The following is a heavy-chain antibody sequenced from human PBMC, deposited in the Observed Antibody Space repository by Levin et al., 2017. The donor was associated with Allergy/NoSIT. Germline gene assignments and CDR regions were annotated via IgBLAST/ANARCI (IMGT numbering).Heavy chain of an antibody. CDR1: GASLTSGDYF. Sequence: PSETLSLTCSVFGASLTSGDYFWSWIRQPPGKGLEWIGYIHHDGSTYRNPSLTSRTSISLDASKNQFSLNLRSVTAADTAVYYCVRAPGDFSLLRDWGQGTLVTVSS. CDR3: VRAPGDFSLLRD. CDR2: IHHDGST. J-gene: IGHJ4*02. D-gene: IGHD3-3*01. V-gene: IGHV4-30-4*01.